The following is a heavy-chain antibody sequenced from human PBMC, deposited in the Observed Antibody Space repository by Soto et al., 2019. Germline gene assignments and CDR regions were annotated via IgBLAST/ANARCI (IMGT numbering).Heavy chain of an antibody. Sequence: QVQLQQWGAGLLKPSETLSLTCAVYGGSFSGYYWSWIRQPPGKGLEWIGEINHSGSTNYNPSLKSRVTISVDPSKNHFSLKLSSVTAADTAVYYCARSRITMVRGVIHDYWGQGTLVTVSS. D-gene: IGHD3-10*01. J-gene: IGHJ4*02. CDR1: GGSFSGYY. CDR3: ARSRITMVRGVIHDY. V-gene: IGHV4-34*01. CDR2: INHSGST.